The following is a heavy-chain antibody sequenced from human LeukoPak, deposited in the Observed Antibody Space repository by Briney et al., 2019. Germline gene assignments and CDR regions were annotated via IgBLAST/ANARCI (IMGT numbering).Heavy chain of an antibody. CDR2: ISASGGST. Sequence: GGSLRLSCAASGFTFNSYAMSWVRQAPGKGLEWVSIISASGGSTYYADSVKGRFTISRDNSKNTLYLQMNSLRAEDTAVYYCAKMYSSSWYYYYGMDVWGQGTTVTVSS. CDR3: AKMYSSSWYYYYGMDV. J-gene: IGHJ6*02. CDR1: GFTFNSYA. D-gene: IGHD6-13*01. V-gene: IGHV3-23*01.